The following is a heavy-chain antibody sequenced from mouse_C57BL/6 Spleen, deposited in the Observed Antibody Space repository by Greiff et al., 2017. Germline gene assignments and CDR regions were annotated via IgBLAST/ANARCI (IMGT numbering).Heavy chain of an antibody. J-gene: IGHJ2*01. V-gene: IGHV1-64*01. D-gene: IGHD1-1*01. CDR3: ARSYCYGSSYDY. CDR1: GYTFTSYW. Sequence: QVQLQQPGAELVKPGASVKLSCKASGYTFTSYWMHWVKQRPGQGLEWIGMIHPNSGSTNYNEKFKSKATLTVDKSSSTAYMQLSSLTSEDSAVYYCARSYCYGSSYDYWGQGTTLTVSS. CDR2: IHPNSGST.